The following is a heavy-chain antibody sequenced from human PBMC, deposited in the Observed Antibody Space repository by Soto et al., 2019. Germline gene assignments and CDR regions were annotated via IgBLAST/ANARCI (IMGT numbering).Heavy chain of an antibody. J-gene: IGHJ6*03. D-gene: IGHD3-10*01. Sequence: GGSLRLSCAASGFTFDDYAMHWVRQAPGKGLEWVSGISWNSGSIGYADSVKGRFTISRDNAKNSLYLQMNSLRAEDTALYYCAKDMDYGSGRWHYYYYYYMDVWGKGTTVTVSS. CDR2: ISWNSGSI. CDR1: GFTFDDYA. CDR3: AKDMDYGSGRWHYYYYYYMDV. V-gene: IGHV3-9*01.